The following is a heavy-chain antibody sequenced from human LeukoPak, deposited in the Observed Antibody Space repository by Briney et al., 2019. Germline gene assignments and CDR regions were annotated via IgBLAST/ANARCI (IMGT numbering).Heavy chain of an antibody. CDR1: GDSVSSNSAA. CDR3: ARDRNRMVRGVSSPYYFDY. J-gene: IGHJ4*02. Sequence: SQTLSLTCTISGDSVSSNSAAWNWIRQSPSRGLEWLGRTYYRSKWYNDYAVSVKSRITINPDTSKNQFSLQLNSVTPEDTAVYYCARDRNRMVRGVSSPYYFDYWGQGTLVTVSS. V-gene: IGHV6-1*01. CDR2: TYYRSKWYN. D-gene: IGHD3-10*01.